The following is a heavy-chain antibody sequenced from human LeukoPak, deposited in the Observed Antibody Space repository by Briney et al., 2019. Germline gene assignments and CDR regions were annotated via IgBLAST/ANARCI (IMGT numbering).Heavy chain of an antibody. Sequence: GGSLRLSCAASGFTFSSYDMHWVRQATGKGLEWVSAIGTAGDTYYPGSVKGRFTISRENAKNSLYLQMNSLRAGDTAVYYCARGGTEYSSSDAFDIWGQGTMVTVSS. CDR1: GFTFSSYD. D-gene: IGHD6-6*01. CDR3: ARGGTEYSSSDAFDI. CDR2: IGTAGDT. V-gene: IGHV3-13*01. J-gene: IGHJ3*02.